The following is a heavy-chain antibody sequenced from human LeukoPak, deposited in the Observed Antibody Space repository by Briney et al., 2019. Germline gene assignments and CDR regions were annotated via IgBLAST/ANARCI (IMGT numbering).Heavy chain of an antibody. J-gene: IGHJ4*02. Sequence: PGGSLRLSCAASGFTFRSYAMSWVRQAPGKGLEWVSGISGSGGSTFYTDSVKGWFTISRDNSKNTLYLQMNSLRAEDTALYYCAKVTYYYDSSGYAYYFDYWGQGTLVTVSS. CDR3: AKVTYYYDSSGYAYYFDY. CDR1: GFTFRSYA. V-gene: IGHV3-23*01. CDR2: ISGSGGST. D-gene: IGHD3-22*01.